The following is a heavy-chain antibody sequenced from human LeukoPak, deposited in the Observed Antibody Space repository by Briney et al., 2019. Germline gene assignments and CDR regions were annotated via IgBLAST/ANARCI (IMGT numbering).Heavy chain of an antibody. CDR3: ARDKSGTTQGDSDY. V-gene: IGHV1-46*01. CDR2: IDPSGGSR. CDR1: GYTFTRYY. J-gene: IGHJ4*02. D-gene: IGHD1-1*01. Sequence: ASVKVSCKASGYTFTRYYIHWVRQAPGQGLEWMGIIDPSGGSRSYAQKFQGRVTITRDTSMSTVYMELSSLRSEDTAVYYCARDKSGTTQGDSDYWGQGTLVTVSS.